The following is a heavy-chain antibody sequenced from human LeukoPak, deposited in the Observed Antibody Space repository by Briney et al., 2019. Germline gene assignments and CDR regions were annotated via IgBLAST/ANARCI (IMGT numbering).Heavy chain of an antibody. CDR3: ARGDGVATRYYYGLDV. J-gene: IGHJ6*02. Sequence: GGSLRRSCEASGFTFRSYEMNWVRQAPGKGLEWVSYSSGDGRTMYYADSVKGRFTISRDSGTNSLYLQMSSLRAEDTAVYYCARGDGVATRYYYGLDVWGQGTTVTVSS. CDR1: GFTFRSYE. D-gene: IGHD5-12*01. V-gene: IGHV3-48*03. CDR2: SSGDGRTM.